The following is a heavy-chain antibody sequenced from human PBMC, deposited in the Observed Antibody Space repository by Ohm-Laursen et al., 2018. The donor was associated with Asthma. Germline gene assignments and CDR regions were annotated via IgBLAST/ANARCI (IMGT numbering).Heavy chain of an antibody. Sequence: TLSLTCPVSGGSISSGGYYWSWIRQHPGKGLEWIGYIYYSGSTYYNPSLKSRVTISVDTSKNQFSLKLSSVTAADTAVYYCARRWRGWFDPWGQGTLVTVSS. V-gene: IGHV4-31*03. D-gene: IGHD2-15*01. J-gene: IGHJ5*02. CDR1: GGSISSGGYY. CDR3: ARRWRGWFDP. CDR2: IYYSGST.